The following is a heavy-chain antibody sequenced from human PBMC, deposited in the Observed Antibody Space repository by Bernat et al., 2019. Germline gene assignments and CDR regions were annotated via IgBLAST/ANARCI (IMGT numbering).Heavy chain of an antibody. CDR2: ISYDGSNK. CDR3: AKNYYDRTPGI. D-gene: IGHD3-22*01. CDR1: GFTFSSYG. Sequence: QVQLVESGGGVVQPGRSLRLSCAASGFTFSSYGMHWVRQAPGKGLEWVAVISYDGSNKYYVDSVKGRFTISRDNSKNTLYLQMNSLRAEDTAVYYCAKNYYDRTPGIWGQGTMVTVSS. J-gene: IGHJ3*02. V-gene: IGHV3-30*18.